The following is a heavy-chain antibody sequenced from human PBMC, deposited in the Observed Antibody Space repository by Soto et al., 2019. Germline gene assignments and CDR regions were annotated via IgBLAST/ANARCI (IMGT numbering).Heavy chain of an antibody. V-gene: IGHV1-8*01. J-gene: IGHJ6*02. CDR1: GYTFTSYD. CDR2: MNPNSGNT. Sequence: ASVKVSCKASGYTFTSYDINWVRQATGRGLEWMGWMNPNSGNTGYAQKFQGRVTMTRNTSISTAYMELSSLRSEDTAVYYCARAPIVLVPAYQLHYYYYGMDVWGQGTTVTVS. D-gene: IGHD2-2*01. CDR3: ARAPIVLVPAYQLHYYYYGMDV.